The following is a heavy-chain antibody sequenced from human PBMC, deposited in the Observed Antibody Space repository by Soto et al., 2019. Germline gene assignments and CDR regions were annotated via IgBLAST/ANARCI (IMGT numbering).Heavy chain of an antibody. D-gene: IGHD2-8*02. V-gene: IGHV4-34*01. Sequence: QVQLQQWGAGLLKPSETLSLTCAAYGGSFSGYYWTWIRQPPGTGLEWIGEINHSGSTNYNPSLKSRVTRSVDTSKNQFSLKLTSVTAADTAVYYCARDKITGLFDYWGQGTLVTVSS. CDR1: GGSFSGYY. CDR2: INHSGST. J-gene: IGHJ4*02. CDR3: ARDKITGLFDY.